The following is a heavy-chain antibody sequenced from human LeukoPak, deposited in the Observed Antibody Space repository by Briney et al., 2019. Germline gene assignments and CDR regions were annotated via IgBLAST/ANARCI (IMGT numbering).Heavy chain of an antibody. CDR1: GFTFSTYA. Sequence: PGGSLRLSCAASGFTFSTYAMSWVRQAPGKGLEWVSGISGSGGTYYADSVKGRFTISRDNAKNSLYLQMNSLRAEDTAVYYCAELGITMIGGVWGKGTTVTISS. D-gene: IGHD3-10*02. V-gene: IGHV3-23*01. CDR2: ISGSGGT. J-gene: IGHJ6*04. CDR3: AELGITMIGGV.